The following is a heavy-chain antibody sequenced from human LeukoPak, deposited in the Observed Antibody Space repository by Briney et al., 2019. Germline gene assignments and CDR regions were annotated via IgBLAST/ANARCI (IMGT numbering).Heavy chain of an antibody. J-gene: IGHJ4*02. CDR2: IWHDGSKK. CDR1: GFTFSNYG. CDR3: AKAEGKNPTGGRWLD. D-gene: IGHD6-19*01. V-gene: IGHV3-33*06. Sequence: GGSLRLSCAASGFTFSNYGMHWVRQAPGKGLEWVAVIWHDGSKKYYADSVKGRFTISRDNSKNTMWLQMNSLRAEDTAIYYCAKAEGKNPTGGRWLDWGQGTLVTVSS.